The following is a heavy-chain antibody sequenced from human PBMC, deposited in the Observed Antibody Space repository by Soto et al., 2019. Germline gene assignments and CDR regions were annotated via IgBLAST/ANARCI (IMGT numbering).Heavy chain of an antibody. D-gene: IGHD5-18*01. CDR1: GFRFTNYW. Sequence: EVQLLESGGGLVQPGGSLRLSCAASGFRFTNYWMTWVRQAPGKGLEWVAKIKQEGSEKYYVDSVRGRFTISRDNAKNSLYLQMNSLRAEDTAVYYCVRGIQLWPYDAFDIWGQGTMVTVSS. J-gene: IGHJ3*02. V-gene: IGHV3-7*03. CDR3: VRGIQLWPYDAFDI. CDR2: IKQEGSEK.